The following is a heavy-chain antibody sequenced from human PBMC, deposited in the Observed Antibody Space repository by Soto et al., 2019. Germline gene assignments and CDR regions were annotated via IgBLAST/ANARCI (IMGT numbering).Heavy chain of an antibody. J-gene: IGHJ6*02. CDR2: INAGNGNT. CDR1: GYTFTSYA. V-gene: IGHV1-3*01. CDR3: ARWKGYCSSTSCYKGAWGMDV. D-gene: IGHD2-2*02. Sequence: ASVKVSCKASGYTFTSYAMHWVRQAPGQRLEWMGWINAGNGNTKYSQKFQGRVTITRDTSASTAYMELSSLRSEDTAVYYCARWKGYCSSTSCYKGAWGMDVWGQGXTVTVYS.